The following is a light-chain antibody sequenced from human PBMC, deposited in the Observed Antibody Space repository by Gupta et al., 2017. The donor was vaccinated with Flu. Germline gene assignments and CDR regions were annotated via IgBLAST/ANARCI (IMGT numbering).Light chain of an antibody. CDR2: EVS. CDR3: ISYTTTSTFV. CDR1: SSDVGDYNN. J-gene: IGLJ1*01. V-gene: IGLV2-14*01. Sequence: SALIKPASQSGSPGHSITITCTGTSSDVGDYNNVSWYQQHPGKAPKLMIYEVSNRPSGVANRFSGSKSGNTASLTISGLQAEDEADYYCISYTTTSTFVFGTGTKVTVL.